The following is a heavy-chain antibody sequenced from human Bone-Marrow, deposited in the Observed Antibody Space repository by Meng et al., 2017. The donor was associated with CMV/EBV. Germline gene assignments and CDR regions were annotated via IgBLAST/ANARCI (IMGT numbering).Heavy chain of an antibody. J-gene: IGHJ5*02. Sequence: ASVKVSCKASGYTFTGYYMHWVRQAPGQGLEWMGWMNPNSGNTGYAQKFQGRVTITRNTSISTAYMELSSLRSEDTAVYYCARGGRRFWSGYYNRGGVSFWFDPWGQGTLVTVSS. V-gene: IGHV1-8*03. D-gene: IGHD3-3*01. CDR2: MNPNSGNT. CDR1: GYTFTGYY. CDR3: ARGGRRFWSGYYNRGGVSFWFDP.